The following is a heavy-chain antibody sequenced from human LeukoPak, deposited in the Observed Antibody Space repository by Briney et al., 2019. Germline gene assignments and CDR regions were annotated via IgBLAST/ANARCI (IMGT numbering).Heavy chain of an antibody. CDR1: GGSISSYH. CDR3: ARAHPISGTYSPFDY. V-gene: IGHV4-59*01. CDR2: IYYSGIT. Sequence: PSETLSLTSTVPGGSISSYHWSWIRQPPGQGLDRLGYIYYSGITNYNPSPKSRVTISVDTSKNQFSLKLKPVTAADPAVYDCARAHPISGTYSPFDYRGQGTLVTVTS. D-gene: IGHD1-26*01. J-gene: IGHJ4*02.